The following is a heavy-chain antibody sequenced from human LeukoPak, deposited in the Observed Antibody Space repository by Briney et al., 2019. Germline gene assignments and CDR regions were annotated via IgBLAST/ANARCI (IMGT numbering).Heavy chain of an antibody. CDR3: ARVASYFGYYYGMDV. V-gene: IGHV3-53*01. D-gene: IGHD1-26*01. Sequence: GGSLRLSCAASGFTVSSNYMSWVRQAPGKGLEWVSVIYSGGSTYYADSVKGRFTISRDNSKNTLYLQMNSLRAEDTAVYYCARVASYFGYYYGMDVWGQGTTVTVSS. J-gene: IGHJ6*02. CDR2: IYSGGST. CDR1: GFTVSSNY.